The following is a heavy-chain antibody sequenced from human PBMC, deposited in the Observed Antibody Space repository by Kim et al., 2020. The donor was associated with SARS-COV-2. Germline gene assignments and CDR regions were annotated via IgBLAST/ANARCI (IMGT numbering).Heavy chain of an antibody. D-gene: IGHD6-6*01. CDR1: GFIFHTYG. Sequence: GGSLRLSCAASGFIFHTYGMHWVRQAPGKGLEWVAIVWHDGSNKYYADSVKGRFTISRDNSRNRVDLQLNTLGAEDTAVYYCARGGEQLVSWGQGTLVTV. CDR2: VWHDGSNK. J-gene: IGHJ4*02. V-gene: IGHV3-33*01. CDR3: ARGGEQLVS.